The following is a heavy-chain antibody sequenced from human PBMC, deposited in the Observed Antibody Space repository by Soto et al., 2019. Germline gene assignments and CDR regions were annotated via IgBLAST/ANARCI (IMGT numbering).Heavy chain of an antibody. CDR3: AIVFGSGLAATHFDY. V-gene: IGHV4-31*03. D-gene: IGHD2-15*01. J-gene: IGHJ4*02. CDR2: IYYSGST. CDR1: GGSISSGGYY. Sequence: NPSETLSLTCTVSGGSISSGGYYWSWIRQHPGKGLEWIGYIYYSGSTYYNPSLKSRVTISVDTSKNQFSLKLSSVTAADTAVYYCAIVFGSGLAATHFDYWGQGTLVTVSS.